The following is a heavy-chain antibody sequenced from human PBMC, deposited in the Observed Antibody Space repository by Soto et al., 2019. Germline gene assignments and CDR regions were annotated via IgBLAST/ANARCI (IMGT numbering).Heavy chain of an antibody. CDR1: GYTFSRYG. CDR2: ISGYNVDT. J-gene: IGHJ6*02. V-gene: IGHV1-18*01. Sequence: ASVKVSCKTSGYTFSRYGIGWVRQAPGQGLEWMGWISGYNVDTNYAQKYHDRVSMTIDTSTGTAYMELRSLTSDDTAVYYCAKNGQPPYYYYGLDVWGQGTKVTVSS. D-gene: IGHD2-8*01. CDR3: AKNGQPPYYYYGLDV.